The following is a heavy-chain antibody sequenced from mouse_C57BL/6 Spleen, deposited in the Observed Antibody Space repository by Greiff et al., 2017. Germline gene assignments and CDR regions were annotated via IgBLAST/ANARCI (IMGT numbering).Heavy chain of an antibody. J-gene: IGHJ4*01. D-gene: IGHD2-5*01. V-gene: IGHV2-2*01. Sequence: QVQLKESGPGLVQPSQSLSITCTVSGFSLTSYGVHWVRQSPGKGLEWLGVIWSGGGTDYYAAFISSLSISKDNSKSQVFFKMNSLQADDTAIYYCARMNSNYVDYAMDYWGQGTSVTVSS. CDR2: IWSGGGT. CDR1: GFSLTSYG. CDR3: ARMNSNYVDYAMDY.